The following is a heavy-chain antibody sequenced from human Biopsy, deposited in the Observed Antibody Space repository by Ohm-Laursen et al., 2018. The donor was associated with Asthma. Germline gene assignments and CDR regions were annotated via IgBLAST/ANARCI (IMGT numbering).Heavy chain of an antibody. J-gene: IGHJ4*02. Sequence: SLRLSCTATGFTFSIYDIHWVRQAPGKGLEWVAVISYDGGNKFYGDSVKGRFTLSRDNSRNTLSLQMNSLTAEDTAVYYCAREGVAGTHIEDWGQGTLVTVSS. CDR3: AREGVAGTHIED. CDR1: GFTFSIYD. CDR2: ISYDGGNK. D-gene: IGHD6-19*01. V-gene: IGHV3-30*03.